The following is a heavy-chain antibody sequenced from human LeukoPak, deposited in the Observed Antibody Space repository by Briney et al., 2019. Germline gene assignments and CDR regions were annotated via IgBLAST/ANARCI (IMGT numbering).Heavy chain of an antibody. V-gene: IGHV3-21*01. J-gene: IGHJ6*02. CDR2: ISSSSSYI. D-gene: IGHD6-19*01. CDR3: ARDRGGWLYYYYYGMDV. Sequence: GGSLRLSCAASGFTFSSYSMNWVRQAPGKGLEWVSSISSSSSYIYYADSVKGRFTISRDNAKNSLYLQMNSLRAEDTAVYYCARDRGGWLYYYYYGMDVWGQGTTVTVSS. CDR1: GFTFSSYS.